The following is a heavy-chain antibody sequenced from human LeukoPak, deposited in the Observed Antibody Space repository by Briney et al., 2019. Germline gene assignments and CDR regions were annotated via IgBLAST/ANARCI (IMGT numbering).Heavy chain of an antibody. V-gene: IGHV3-48*01. D-gene: IGHD1-26*01. Sequence: GGSLRLSCAASGFTFSSYSMNWVRQAPGKGLEWISYVTSSSSTIYYADSVKGRFTISRDNSKNTLYLQMNSLRAEDTAVYYCASRYWELVYWGQGTLVTVSS. J-gene: IGHJ4*02. CDR1: GFTFSSYS. CDR3: ASRYWELVY. CDR2: VTSSSSTI.